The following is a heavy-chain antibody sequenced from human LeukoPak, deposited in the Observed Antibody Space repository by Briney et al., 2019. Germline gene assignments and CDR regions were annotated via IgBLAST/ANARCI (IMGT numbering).Heavy chain of an antibody. CDR1: GGSISSGSYY. CDR3: ARDREDIVVVPAAMGNYYYYGMDV. J-gene: IGHJ6*02. D-gene: IGHD2-2*01. Sequence: SQTLSLTCTVSGGSISSGSYYWSWIRQPAGKGLAWIGRIYTSGSTNYNPSLKSRVTISVDTSKNQFSLKLSSVTAADTAVYYCARDREDIVVVPAAMGNYYYYGMDVWGQGTTVTVSS. V-gene: IGHV4-61*02. CDR2: IYTSGST.